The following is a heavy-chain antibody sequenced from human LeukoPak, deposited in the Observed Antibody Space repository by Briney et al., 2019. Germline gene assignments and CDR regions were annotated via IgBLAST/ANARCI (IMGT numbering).Heavy chain of an antibody. D-gene: IGHD2-2*01. CDR1: GFTFSSYS. V-gene: IGHV3-48*01. CDR2: ISSSSSTI. CDR3: ARLTLGYCSSTSCLNY. Sequence: PGGSLRLSCAASGFTFSSYSMNWVRQAPGKGLEWVSYISSSSSTIYYADSVKGRFTISRDNAKNSLYLQMNSLRAEDTAVYYCARLTLGYCSSTSCLNYWGQGTLVTVSS. J-gene: IGHJ4*02.